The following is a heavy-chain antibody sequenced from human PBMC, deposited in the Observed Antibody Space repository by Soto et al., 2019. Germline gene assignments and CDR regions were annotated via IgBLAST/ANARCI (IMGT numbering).Heavy chain of an antibody. V-gene: IGHV1-2*02. CDR3: ARVNRIAARRGFDP. J-gene: IGHJ5*02. Sequence: ASVKVSCKASGYTFTGYYMHWVRQAPGQGLEWMGWINPNSGGTNYAQKFQGRVTMTRDTPISTAYMELSRLRSDDTAVYYCARVNRIAARRGFDPWGPGTLVTVSS. CDR1: GYTFTGYY. D-gene: IGHD6-6*01. CDR2: INPNSGGT.